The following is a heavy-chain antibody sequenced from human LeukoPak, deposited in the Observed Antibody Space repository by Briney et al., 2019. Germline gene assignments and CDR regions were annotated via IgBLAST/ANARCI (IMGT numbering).Heavy chain of an antibody. V-gene: IGHV3-23*01. CDR2: ISGGGGST. Sequence: GGSLRLSSAASGFTFSSDAMSWVRQAPGKGLEWGSAISGGGGSTYYADSVKGRFTISRDNSKNTLYLQMNSLRGEDTAVYYCAKDSSTRAVAGTFDYWGQGGLVTVAS. CDR1: GFTFSSDA. CDR3: AKDSSTRAVAGTFDY. D-gene: IGHD6-19*01. J-gene: IGHJ4*02.